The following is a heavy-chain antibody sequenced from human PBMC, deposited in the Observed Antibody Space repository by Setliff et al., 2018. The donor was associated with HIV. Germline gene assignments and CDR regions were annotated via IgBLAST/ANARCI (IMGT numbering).Heavy chain of an antibody. V-gene: IGHV4-39*07. Sequence: SETLSLTCTVSGGSISSGSYYWSWIRQPPGKGLEWIGSIYYSGSAYYNPSLKSRVTISVDTSRNQFSLKLNSVTAADTAVYYCAGARDDDILTGYYPHYFDYWGQGTLVTVSS. D-gene: IGHD3-9*01. CDR3: AGARDDDILTGYYPHYFDY. CDR2: IYYSGSA. CDR1: GGSISSGSYY. J-gene: IGHJ4*02.